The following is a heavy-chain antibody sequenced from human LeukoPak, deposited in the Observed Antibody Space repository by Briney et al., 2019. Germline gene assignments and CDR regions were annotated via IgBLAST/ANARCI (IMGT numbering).Heavy chain of an antibody. CDR1: GFTFSSYV. CDR3: ARRQGGSSWFFDY. J-gene: IGHJ4*02. Sequence: GGFLRLSCAASGFTFSSYVMSWVRQAPGKGLEWVSAISGSGGGTYYADSVKGRFTISRDNAKNSLYLQMNSLRAEDTAVYYCARRQGGSSWFFDYWGQGTLVTVSS. D-gene: IGHD6-13*01. V-gene: IGHV3-23*01. CDR2: ISGSGGGT.